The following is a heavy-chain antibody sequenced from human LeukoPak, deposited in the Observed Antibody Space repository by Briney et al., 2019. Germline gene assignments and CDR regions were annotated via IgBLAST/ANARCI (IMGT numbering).Heavy chain of an antibody. CDR3: ARVKHYYGSGSKVYYFDY. V-gene: IGHV1-2*06. CDR2: INPNSGGT. J-gene: IGHJ4*02. Sequence: PGASVKVSCKASGYTFTGYYMHWVRQAPGQGLEWMGRINPNSGGTNYAQKFQGRVTMTRDTSISTAYMELGRLRSDDTAVYYCARVKHYYGSGSKVYYFDYWGQGTLVTVSS. D-gene: IGHD3-10*01. CDR1: GYTFTGYY.